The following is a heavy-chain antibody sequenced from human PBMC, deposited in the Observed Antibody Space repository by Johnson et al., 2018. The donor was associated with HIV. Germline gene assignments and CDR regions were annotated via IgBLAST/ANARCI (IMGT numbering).Heavy chain of an antibody. D-gene: IGHD3-9*01. CDR1: GFTLIDHW. CDR2: IDSVGRGT. J-gene: IGHJ3*01. V-gene: IGHV3-74*01. Sequence: VPLVESGGGSGQPGGSLRLSCAASGFTLIDHWMHWFRQVPGKGLAWVSRIDSVGRGTSSADSVKGRFTISRDNAKNTLSLQMNNLRAEDTAVYYCARDRRFYDVLTSSSCPTFDLWGQGTMVTVSS. CDR3: ARDRRFYDVLTSSSCPTFDL.